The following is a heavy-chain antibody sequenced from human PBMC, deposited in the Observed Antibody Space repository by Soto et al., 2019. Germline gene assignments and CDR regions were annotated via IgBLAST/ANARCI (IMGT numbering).Heavy chain of an antibody. CDR1: GGTFSSYA. Sequence: SVKVSCKASGGTFSSYAISWVRQAPGQGLEWMGGIIPIFGTANYAQKFQGRVTITADKSTSTAYMELSSLRSEDTAVYYCARGNTYYYDSSGYYLEYWGQGTLVTVS. J-gene: IGHJ4*02. CDR3: ARGNTYYYDSSGYYLEY. D-gene: IGHD3-22*01. V-gene: IGHV1-69*06. CDR2: IIPIFGTA.